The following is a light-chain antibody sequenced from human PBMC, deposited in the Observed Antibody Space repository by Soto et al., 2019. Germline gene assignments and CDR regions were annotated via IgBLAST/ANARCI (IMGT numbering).Light chain of an antibody. V-gene: IGKV2-28*01. CDR2: LSS. Sequence: DLVMTQSPLSLPVTPGEPASISCRSSQSLLHGNGYNYLDWYLQKPGQSPQLLIYLSSNRASGVADRFSGGGSGTDFTLKISRVEAEDVGVYYCMQALQTWTFGQGTKVEIK. J-gene: IGKJ1*01. CDR3: MQALQTWT. CDR1: QSLLHGNGYNY.